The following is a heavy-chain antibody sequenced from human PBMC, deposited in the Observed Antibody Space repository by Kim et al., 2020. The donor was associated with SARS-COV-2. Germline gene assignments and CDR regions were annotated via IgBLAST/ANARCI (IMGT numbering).Heavy chain of an antibody. J-gene: IGHJ4*02. CDR2: INAGNGNT. Sequence: ASVKVSCKASGYTFTSYAMHWVRQAPGQRLEWMGWINAGNGNTKYSQKFQGRVTITRDTSASTANMEPSSLRSEDTAVYYCARARTHGSGTRGYYFDYWGQGTLVTVSS. CDR1: GYTFTSYA. D-gene: IGHD3-10*01. V-gene: IGHV1-3*01. CDR3: ARARTHGSGTRGYYFDY.